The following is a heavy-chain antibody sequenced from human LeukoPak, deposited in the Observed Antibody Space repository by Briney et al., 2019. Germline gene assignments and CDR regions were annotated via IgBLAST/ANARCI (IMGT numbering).Heavy chain of an antibody. D-gene: IGHD1-1*01. J-gene: IGHJ3*02. CDR1: GGAMSPFY. Sequence: PSETLSLTCTVSGGAMSPFYWSWIRQSPGKGLEWIGSIYYSGGTNYNPSLKSRVTISVDTSKNQFSLELSSVNAADTAVYYCAVNSTKHTFDIWGQGTMVTVSS. CDR2: IYYSGGT. V-gene: IGHV4-59*08. CDR3: AVNSTKHTFDI.